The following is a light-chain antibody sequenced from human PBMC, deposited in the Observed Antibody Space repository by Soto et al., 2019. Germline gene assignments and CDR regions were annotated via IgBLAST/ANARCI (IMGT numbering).Light chain of an antibody. CDR3: HQYNSFSRT. CDR1: QSISSW. CDR2: DVS. V-gene: IGKV1-5*01. J-gene: IGKJ1*01. Sequence: DIQMTQSPSTLSASVGDRVTITCRASQSISSWLAWYQQKPGKAPKLLIYDVSSLESGVPSRFSGSGSGTEFTLTISSLQPDDFATYYCHQYNSFSRTFGQGTKVDIK.